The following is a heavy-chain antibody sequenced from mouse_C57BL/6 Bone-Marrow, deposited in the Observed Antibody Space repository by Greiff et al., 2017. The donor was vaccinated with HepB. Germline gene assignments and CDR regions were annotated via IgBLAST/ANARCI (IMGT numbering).Heavy chain of an antibody. Sequence: DVKLQESGPGLVKPSQSLSLTCSVTGYSITSGYYWNWIRQFPGNKLEWMGYISYDGSNNYNPSLKNRISITRDTSKNQFFLKLNSVTTEDTATYYCAREVVTTYYAMDYWGQGTSVTVSS. CDR3: AREVVTTYYAMDY. D-gene: IGHD2-2*01. J-gene: IGHJ4*01. V-gene: IGHV3-6*01. CDR2: ISYDGSN. CDR1: GYSITSGYY.